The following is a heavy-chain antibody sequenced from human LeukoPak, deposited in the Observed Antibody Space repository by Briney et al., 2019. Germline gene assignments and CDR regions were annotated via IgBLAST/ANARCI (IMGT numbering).Heavy chain of an antibody. CDR1: GFSLSTSGMC. J-gene: IGHJ4*02. V-gene: IGHV2-70*11. Sequence: SGPTLVNSTQTLTLTCTFSGFSLSTSGMCVSWIRQPPGKALEWLARIDWDDDKYYSTSLKTRLTISKDTSKNQVVLTMTNMDPVDTATYYCARLRYCSSGSCYYFDYWGQGTLVTVSS. CDR2: IDWDDDK. CDR3: ARLRYCSSGSCYYFDY. D-gene: IGHD2-15*01.